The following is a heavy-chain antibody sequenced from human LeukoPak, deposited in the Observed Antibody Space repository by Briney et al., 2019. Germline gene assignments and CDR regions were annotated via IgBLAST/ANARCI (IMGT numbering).Heavy chain of an antibody. D-gene: IGHD2-21*02. J-gene: IGHJ4*02. CDR1: GFTYEDYG. CDR3: VRDYCGGDCYPFDY. V-gene: IGHV3-20*04. Sequence: GGSLRLSCVASGFTYEDYGMSWVRQAPGKGLEWVSGINWNGGSTGYADSVKGRFTISRDNAKKSLYLKMNSLRGEDTAWYYCVRDYCGGDCYPFDYWGQGTLVTVSS. CDR2: INWNGGST.